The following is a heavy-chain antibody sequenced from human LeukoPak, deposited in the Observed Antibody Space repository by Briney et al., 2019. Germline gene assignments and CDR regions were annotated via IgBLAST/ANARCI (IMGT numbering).Heavy chain of an antibody. J-gene: IGHJ4*02. CDR2: ITHSGST. D-gene: IGHD5-24*01. CDR3: ARGNPHEEMATIGGPNDFDY. CDR1: GVSFSGYD. V-gene: IGHV4-34*01. Sequence: SETLSLTCAVYGVSFSGYDWSWIRQPPGKGLEWIGEITHSGSTNYNPSLKSRVTISVDTSKNQFSLKLSSVTAADTAVYYCARGNPHEEMATIGGPNDFDYWGQGTLVTVSS.